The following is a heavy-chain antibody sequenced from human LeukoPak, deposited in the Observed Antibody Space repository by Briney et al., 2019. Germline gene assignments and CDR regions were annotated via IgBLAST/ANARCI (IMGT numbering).Heavy chain of an antibody. Sequence: QSGGSQRLSCATSGFTFSSYAMHWVRQAPGKGLEWVAVISYDGSNKYYADSVKGRFTISRDNSKNTLYLQMNSLRAEDTAVYYCARGDGYNYGYFDYWGQGTLVTVSS. D-gene: IGHD5-24*01. V-gene: IGHV3-30-3*01. CDR3: ARGDGYNYGYFDY. CDR1: GFTFSSYA. J-gene: IGHJ4*02. CDR2: ISYDGSNK.